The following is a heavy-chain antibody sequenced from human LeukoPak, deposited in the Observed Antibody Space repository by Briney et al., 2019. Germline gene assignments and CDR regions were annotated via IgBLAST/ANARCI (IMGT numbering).Heavy chain of an antibody. CDR2: IYYSGST. CDR1: GGSISSYY. CDR3: ARASGGELLNGMDV. V-gene: IGHV4-59*01. D-gene: IGHD1-26*01. J-gene: IGHJ6*02. Sequence: SETLSLTCTVSGGSISSYYWSWIRQPPGKGLEWIGYIYYSGSTNYNPSLKSRVTISVDTSKNQFPLKLSSVTAADTAVYYCARASGGELLNGMDVWGQGTTVTVSS.